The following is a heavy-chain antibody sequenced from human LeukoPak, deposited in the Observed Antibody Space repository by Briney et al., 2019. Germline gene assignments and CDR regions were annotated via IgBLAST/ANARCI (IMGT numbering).Heavy chain of an antibody. CDR3: ARTMDV. CDR1: GATIRGGGYY. Sequence: PSETLSLTCTVSGATIRGGGYYWSWIRQHQGKGLEWIGYTIYSGSTYYNPSLEGRVTISLDTSKNQFSLKLSSVTAADTAVYYCARTMDVWGKGTPVAVSS. CDR2: TIYSGST. J-gene: IGHJ6*04. V-gene: IGHV4-31*03.